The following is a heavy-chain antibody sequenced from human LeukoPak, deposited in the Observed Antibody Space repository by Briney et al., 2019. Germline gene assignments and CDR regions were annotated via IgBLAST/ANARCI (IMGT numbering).Heavy chain of an antibody. Sequence: GGSLRLSCAASGFIFTNYFMSWVRQAPGKGLEWEASIKHDGSEKYHVDSVRGRFTISRDNTMNSLYLQMSSLRAEDTAVYYCATDRGWRTSGYYLYYFEYWGQGTLVTYSS. V-gene: IGHV3-7*01. D-gene: IGHD3-3*01. CDR1: GFIFTNYF. CDR3: ATDRGWRTSGYYLYYFEY. CDR2: IKHDGSEK. J-gene: IGHJ4*02.